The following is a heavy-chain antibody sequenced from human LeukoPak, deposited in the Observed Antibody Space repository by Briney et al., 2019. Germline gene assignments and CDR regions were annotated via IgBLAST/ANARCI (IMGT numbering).Heavy chain of an antibody. Sequence: PSETLSLTCTVSGGAVSTGSDFLSWIRPPPGKGLEWIGYIYDSGSTNYNPSLKSRVTISVDRSTNQFSLKLSSVTAADTAVYYCARGASYNWNLYYYYYYMDVWGKGTTVTVSS. D-gene: IGHD1-20*01. CDR3: ARGASYNWNLYYYYYYMDV. CDR2: IYDSGST. CDR1: GGAVSTGSDF. J-gene: IGHJ6*03. V-gene: IGHV4-61*01.